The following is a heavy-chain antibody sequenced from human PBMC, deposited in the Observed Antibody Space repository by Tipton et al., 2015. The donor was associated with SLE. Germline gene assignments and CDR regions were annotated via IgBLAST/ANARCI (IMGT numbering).Heavy chain of an antibody. CDR1: GVSISTSTSY. CDR2: IYYSGST. V-gene: IGHV4-39*07. J-gene: IGHJ6*02. Sequence: TLSLTCTVSGVSISTSTSYWGYWAWIRQPPGKGLEWIGSIYYSGSTYYNPSLKSRVTMSVDTSKNQLFLKLNSVTAADTAVYYCVRDGGGYSVPVYYFGMDVWGQGTKVTVSS. D-gene: IGHD1-26*01. CDR3: VRDGGGYSVPVYYFGMDV.